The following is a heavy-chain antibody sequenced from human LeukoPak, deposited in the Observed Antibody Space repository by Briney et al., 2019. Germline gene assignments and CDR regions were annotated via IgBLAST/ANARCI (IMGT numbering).Heavy chain of an antibody. D-gene: IGHD6-19*01. CDR3: ARPYSSGWNDAFDI. CDR2: IYPGDSDT. J-gene: IGHJ3*02. CDR1: GYSFSNDW. Sequence: GESLKISCKGSGYSFSNDWIGWVRQMPGKGLEWMGIIYPGDSDTRYSPSFQGQVTISADKSISTAYLQWSSLKASDTAMYYCARPYSSGWNDAFDIWGQGTMVTVSS. V-gene: IGHV5-51*01.